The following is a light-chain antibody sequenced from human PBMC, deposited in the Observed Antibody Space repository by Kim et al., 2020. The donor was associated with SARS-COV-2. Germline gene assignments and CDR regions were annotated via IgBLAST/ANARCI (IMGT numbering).Light chain of an antibody. CDR3: QQYNNWPRG. CDR2: GAT. Sequence: SVSPGERATLSCRASQSAARNLAWYQQKPGQAPRLLIYGATTRATGIPARFSGSGSGTEFTLSITSMQSEDSAVYYCQQYNNWPRGFGQGTKLEI. V-gene: IGKV3-15*01. CDR1: QSAARN. J-gene: IGKJ2*03.